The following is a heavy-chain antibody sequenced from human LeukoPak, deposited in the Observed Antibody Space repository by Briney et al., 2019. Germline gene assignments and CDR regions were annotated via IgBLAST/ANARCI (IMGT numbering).Heavy chain of an antibody. CDR1: GFILSDYY. V-gene: IGHV3-11*04. J-gene: IGHJ4*02. CDR2: ISSSGSSI. Sequence: GGSLRLSCAASGFILSDYYMSWIRQAPGNGLVWVSYISSSGSSIYYADSVEGRFTISRDNAKNSLYLQINSLRVEDTAAYYCARVATSDYAFDYWGQGTLVTVSS. D-gene: IGHD4-17*01. CDR3: ARVATSDYAFDY.